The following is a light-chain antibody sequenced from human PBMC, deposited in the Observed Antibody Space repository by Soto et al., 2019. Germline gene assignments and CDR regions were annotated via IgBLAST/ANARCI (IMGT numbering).Light chain of an antibody. CDR3: QQYNSILQT. J-gene: IGKJ2*01. CDR1: QSISSW. Sequence: DIQMTQSPSTLSASVGDRVTITCRASQSISSWLAWYQQKPGKAPKLLIYDASSLESGVPSRFSGSGSGTEFTLTISSLQPDDFATYSCQQYNSILQTFGQGTKLEIK. CDR2: DAS. V-gene: IGKV1-5*01.